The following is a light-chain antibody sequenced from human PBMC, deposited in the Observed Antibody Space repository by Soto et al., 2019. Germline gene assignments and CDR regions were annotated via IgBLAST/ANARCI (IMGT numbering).Light chain of an antibody. CDR3: GAWDSSLSAGV. Sequence: QSVLTQPPSVSAAPGQRVTISCSGSSSNIGNNFVSWYQQLPGTAPKLLIYDNYKRPLGIPDRFSGSKSGTSGTLDITDLQTGDEADYYCGAWDSSLSAGVFGTGTKVTAL. J-gene: IGLJ1*01. CDR2: DNY. CDR1: SSNIGNNF. V-gene: IGLV1-51*01.